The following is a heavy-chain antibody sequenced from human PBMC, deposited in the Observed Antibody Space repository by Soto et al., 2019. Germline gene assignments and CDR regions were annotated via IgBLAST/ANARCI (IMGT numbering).Heavy chain of an antibody. Sequence: QVQLVQSGAEVKKPGASVKVSCKASGYTFTSYDINWVRQATGQGLEWMGWMNPNSGNTGYAQKFQGRVPMTRNTSTSTAYMELSSLRSDATAVYYCAREETSYGMDVWGQGTTVTVSS. CDR3: AREETSYGMDV. CDR1: GYTFTSYD. CDR2: MNPNSGNT. J-gene: IGHJ6*02. V-gene: IGHV1-8*01.